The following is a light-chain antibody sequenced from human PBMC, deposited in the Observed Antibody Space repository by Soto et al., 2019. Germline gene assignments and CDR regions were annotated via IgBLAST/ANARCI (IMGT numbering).Light chain of an antibody. Sequence: DIQMTQSPSTLSASVGDRVTITCRASQSISSWLAWYQQKPGKAPKLLIYDASSLESGVPSRFSGSGSGTEFTLTISSLQPVDFATYYCQQYNSYRITFGQGTRLEIK. CDR1: QSISSW. V-gene: IGKV1-5*01. CDR2: DAS. CDR3: QQYNSYRIT. J-gene: IGKJ5*01.